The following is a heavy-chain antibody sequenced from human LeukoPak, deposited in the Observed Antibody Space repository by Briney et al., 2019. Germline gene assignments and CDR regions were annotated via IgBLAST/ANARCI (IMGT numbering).Heavy chain of an antibody. Sequence: GSLRLSCAASGFTFSSYAMSWVRQTPGKGLEWVSGIDPSGGGTYYADSVKGRFTISRDNSKNTLYLQMNSLRAEDTAAYYCAKISPLDYGGKPWALDIWGQGTMVAVSS. CDR1: GFTFSSYA. CDR2: IDPSGGGT. CDR3: AKISPLDYGGKPWALDI. V-gene: IGHV3-23*01. D-gene: IGHD4-23*01. J-gene: IGHJ3*02.